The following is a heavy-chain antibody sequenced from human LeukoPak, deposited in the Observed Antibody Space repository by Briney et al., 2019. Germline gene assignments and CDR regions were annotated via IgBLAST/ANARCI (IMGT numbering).Heavy chain of an antibody. V-gene: IGHV4-4*02. CDR3: ARESGAFSPFGF. CDR2: VHLSGAS. D-gene: IGHD1-26*01. CDR1: GGSILGTNW. J-gene: IGHJ4*02. Sequence: PSGTLSLTCAVSGGSILGTNWWSWVRQPPGRGLEWIGEVHLSGASNYNPSLKSRVSMSIDKSRNQLSLELTSVTAADTAIYYCARESGAFSPFGFWGQGTLVTVSS.